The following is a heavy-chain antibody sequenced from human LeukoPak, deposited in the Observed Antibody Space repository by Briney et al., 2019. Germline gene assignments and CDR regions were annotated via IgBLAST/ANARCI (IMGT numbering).Heavy chain of an antibody. CDR1: GLTIGSRY. CDR2: IKRDGSEK. J-gene: IGHJ4*02. V-gene: IGHV3-7*03. D-gene: IGHD6-19*01. Sequence: GGSLRLSCVASGLTIGSRYMNWVRQAPGKGLEWVANIKRDGSEKYYVDSVKGRFTISRDNAKNSLDLQMNSLRVEDTAVYYCARLGAASSGWPESFDYWGQGTLVTVSS. CDR3: ARLGAASSGWPESFDY.